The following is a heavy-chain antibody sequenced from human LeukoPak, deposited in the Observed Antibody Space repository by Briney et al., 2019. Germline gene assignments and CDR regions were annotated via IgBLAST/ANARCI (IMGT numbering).Heavy chain of an antibody. V-gene: IGHV3-7*01. J-gene: IGHJ4*02. CDR3: ARGCAVGTAMIHVDY. CDR1: GFTFSSYW. CDR2: IKQDGSEK. Sequence: GGSLRLSCAASGFTFSSYWMSWVRQAPGKGLEWVANIKQDGSEKYYVDSVKGRFTISRDNAKNSLYLQMNSLRAEDTAVYYCARGCAVGTAMIHVDYWGQGTLVTVSS. D-gene: IGHD5-18*01.